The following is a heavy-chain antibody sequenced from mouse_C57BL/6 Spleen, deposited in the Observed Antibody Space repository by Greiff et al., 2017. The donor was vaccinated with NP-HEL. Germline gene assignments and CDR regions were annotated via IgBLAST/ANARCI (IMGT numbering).Heavy chain of an antibody. J-gene: IGHJ4*01. Sequence: QVQLQQPGAELVMPGASVKLSCKASGYTFTSYWMHWVKQRPGQGLEWIGEIDPSDSYTNYNQKFKGKATLTADKSSSTAYMQLSSLTSEDSAVYFCARRAMDYWGQGTSVTVSS. CDR2: IDPSDSYT. V-gene: IGHV1-69*01. CDR3: ARRAMDY. CDR1: GYTFTSYW.